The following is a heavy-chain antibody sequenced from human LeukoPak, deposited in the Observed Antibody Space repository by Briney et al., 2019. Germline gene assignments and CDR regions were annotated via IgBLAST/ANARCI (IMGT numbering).Heavy chain of an antibody. J-gene: IGHJ4*02. CDR1: GGTFSSYT. V-gene: IGHV1-69*02. D-gene: IGHD1-26*01. CDR2: IIPILGIA. CDR3: ARGSGSYSQASDY. Sequence: SVKVSCKASGGTFSSYTISWVRQAPGQGLEWMGRIIPILGIANYAQKFQGRVTTTADKSTSTAYMELSSLRSEDTAVYYCARGSGSYSQASDYWGQGTLVTVSS.